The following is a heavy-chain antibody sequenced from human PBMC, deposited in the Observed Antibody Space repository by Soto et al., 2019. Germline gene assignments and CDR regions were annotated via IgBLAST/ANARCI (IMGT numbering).Heavy chain of an antibody. V-gene: IGHV1-24*01. J-gene: IGHJ4*02. D-gene: IGHD4-17*01. CDR1: GYTLTELS. CDR3: AGAYRMAVTTDY. Sequence: QVQLVQSGAEVKKPGASVKVSCKVSGYTLTELSIQWVRLAPGKGLEWMAIFDREDGKIIYAQKFQGRLTMTEDTSTDTAYMELSSLRSEDTAVYYCAGAYRMAVTTDYWGQGTPVTVSS. CDR2: FDREDGKI.